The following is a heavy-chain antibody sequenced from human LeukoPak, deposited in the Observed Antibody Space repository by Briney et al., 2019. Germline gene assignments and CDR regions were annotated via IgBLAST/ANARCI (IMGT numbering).Heavy chain of an antibody. J-gene: IGHJ5*02. CDR2: IYHSGST. Sequence: SETLSLTCAVSVGSISSGCYYWSWIRRPPGKGLEWIGYIYHSGSTYYNPSLKSRVTISVDRSKNQFSLKLSSVTAADTAVYYCAARVGAAAGTPWSWFDPWGQGTLVTVSS. V-gene: IGHV4-30-2*01. D-gene: IGHD6-13*01. CDR3: AARVGAAAGTPWSWFDP. CDR1: VGSISSGCYY.